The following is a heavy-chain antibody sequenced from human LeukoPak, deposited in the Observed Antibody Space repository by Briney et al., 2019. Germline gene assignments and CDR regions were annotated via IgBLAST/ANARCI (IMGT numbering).Heavy chain of an antibody. V-gene: IGHV3-66*02. CDR2: IYSGGST. CDR3: ARAVAGREYYFDY. CDR1: GVNISSNY. J-gene: IGHJ4*02. Sequence: GGSVRLSCAASGVNISSNYRSWVRQAPGKGLEWVSVIYSGGSTYYADSVKGRFTISRDNSKNTLYLQMNSLRAEDTAVYYCARAVAGREYYFDYWGQGTLVTVSS. D-gene: IGHD6-19*01.